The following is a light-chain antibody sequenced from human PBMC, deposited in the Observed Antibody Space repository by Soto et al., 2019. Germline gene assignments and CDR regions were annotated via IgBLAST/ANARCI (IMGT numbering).Light chain of an antibody. V-gene: IGLV2-8*01. CDR1: RNDIGAYEF. CDR3: KSYAGSNTYV. J-gene: IGLJ1*01. CDR2: EVV. Sequence: QSVLTRPPSASGSPGQSVTISCTGTRNDIGAYEFVSWYQHHPGKAPKLIIYEVVQRPSGVPDRFSGSKSGNTASLTVSGLQAADEADYYCKSYAGSNTYVFGTGTKVNVL.